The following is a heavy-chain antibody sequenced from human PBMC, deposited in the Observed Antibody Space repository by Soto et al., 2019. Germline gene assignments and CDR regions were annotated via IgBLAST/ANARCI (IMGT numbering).Heavy chain of an antibody. J-gene: IGHJ4*02. CDR3: ATSGISWFGGDGFDN. Sequence: QVQLVQSGAEVKKPGASVKVSCKVTGYTLTELSMHWVRQAPGKGIEWMGSFDPEDGETMYAQNLQGRVTMTEDTSTDTAYMELNSLRSEDTAVYYCATSGISWFGGDGFDNWGQGTLVTVSS. CDR2: FDPEDGET. V-gene: IGHV1-24*01. CDR1: GYTLTELS. D-gene: IGHD6-13*01.